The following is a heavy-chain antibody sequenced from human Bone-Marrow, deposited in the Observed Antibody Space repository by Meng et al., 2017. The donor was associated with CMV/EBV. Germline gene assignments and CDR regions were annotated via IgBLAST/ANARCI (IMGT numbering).Heavy chain of an antibody. CDR2: IKQDGSEK. CDR1: GFTFSTYS. CDR3: ARIWSGYYGAYYFDY. D-gene: IGHD3-3*01. V-gene: IGHV3-7*01. Sequence: GESLKISCAASGFTFSTYSMNWVRQAPGKGLEWVANIKQDGSEKYYVDSVKGRFTISRDNAKNSLYLQMNSLRAEDTAVYYCARIWSGYYGAYYFDYWGQGTLVTVSS. J-gene: IGHJ4*02.